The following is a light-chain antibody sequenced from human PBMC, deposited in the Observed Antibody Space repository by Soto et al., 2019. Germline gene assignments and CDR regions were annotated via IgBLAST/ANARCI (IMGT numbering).Light chain of an antibody. CDR2: EVS. J-gene: IGLJ1*01. V-gene: IGLV2-14*01. CDR1: SSDVGGYNY. CDR3: SSYTSSSTPV. Sequence: QSALTQPASVSGSPGQSITISCTGTSSDVGGYNYVSWYQQHPGKAPKLMIYEVSNRPSGVSNRFSGSKSGNTASLTISGTQAEDEADYYCSSYTSSSTPVFGTGTKLTVL.